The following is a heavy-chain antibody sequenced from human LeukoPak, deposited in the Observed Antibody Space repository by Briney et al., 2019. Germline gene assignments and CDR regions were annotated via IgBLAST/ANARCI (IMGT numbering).Heavy chain of an antibody. V-gene: IGHV4-34*01. Sequence: SETLSLTCAVYGGSFSGYYWSWIRQPPGKGLEWIGEINHSGNTNYNPSLKSRVTISVDTSKNQFSLKLSSVTAADTAVYYCARLVGSSWYHEVLLGRDYWGQGTLVTVSS. CDR2: INHSGNT. J-gene: IGHJ4*02. D-gene: IGHD6-13*01. CDR3: ARLVGSSWYHEVLLGRDY. CDR1: GGSFSGYY.